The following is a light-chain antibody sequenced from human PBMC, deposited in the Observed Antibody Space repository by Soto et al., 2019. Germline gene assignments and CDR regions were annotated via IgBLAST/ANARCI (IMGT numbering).Light chain of an antibody. CDR3: QQYNSYLWT. CDR2: DAS. CDR1: QSISSW. Sequence: DNQMTQAHSTVSASLGDRVNITCRSSQSISSWLAWYQQKPGKAPKLLIYDASSLESGVPSRFSGSGSGTEFTLTIGSLQPDDFATYYCQQYNSYLWTFGQGTKVDIK. J-gene: IGKJ1*01. V-gene: IGKV1-5*01.